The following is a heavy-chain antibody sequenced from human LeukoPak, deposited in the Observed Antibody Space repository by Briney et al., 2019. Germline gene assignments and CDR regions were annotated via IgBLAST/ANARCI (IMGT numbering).Heavy chain of an antibody. J-gene: IGHJ4*02. CDR3: ARDKIVGATNFDY. D-gene: IGHD1-26*01. CDR2: IIGSGVTT. CDR1: GFTFSSYA. V-gene: IGHV3-23*01. Sequence: GGSLRLSCAGSGFTFSSYAMSWARQAPGKGLEWVSTIIGSGVTTYYADPVKGRFTISRDNAKNSLYLQMNSLRAEDTAVYYCARDKIVGATNFDYWGQGTLVTVSS.